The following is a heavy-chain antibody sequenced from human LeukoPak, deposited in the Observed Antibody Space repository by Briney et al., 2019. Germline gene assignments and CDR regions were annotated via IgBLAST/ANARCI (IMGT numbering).Heavy chain of an antibody. D-gene: IGHD3-22*01. V-gene: IGHV3-15*01. J-gene: IGHJ4*02. CDR1: GFTFSNAW. CDR3: AKWGINNYDSSGYPIYYFDY. CDR2: IKSKIDDGTT. Sequence: PGGSLRLSCAASGFTFSNAWMSWVSQDAGKGLEWVGRIKSKIDDGTTDYAAPVKGRFTISRDDSKNTLYLQMNSLRAEDTAVYYCAKWGINNYDSSGYPIYYFDYWGQGTLVTVSS.